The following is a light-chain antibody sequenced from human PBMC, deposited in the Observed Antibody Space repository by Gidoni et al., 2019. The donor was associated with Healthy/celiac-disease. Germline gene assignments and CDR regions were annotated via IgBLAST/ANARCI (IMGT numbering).Light chain of an antibody. CDR1: QDISNY. CDR3: QQYDNLGIT. CDR2: DAS. V-gene: IGKV1-33*01. J-gene: IGKJ5*01. Sequence: SASVGDRVTITCQASQDISNYLNWYQQKPGKAPKLLIYDASNLETGVPSRFSGSGSGTDFTFTISSLQPEDIATYYCQQYDNLGITFGQGTRLEIK.